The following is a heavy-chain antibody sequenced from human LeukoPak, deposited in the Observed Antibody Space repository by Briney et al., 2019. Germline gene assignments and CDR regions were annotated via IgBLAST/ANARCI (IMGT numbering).Heavy chain of an antibody. Sequence: SETLSLTCTVSGGSISSYYWSWIRQPPGNGLERIGYIYYSGSTNYNPSLKSRVTTSVDTSKNQFSLKLSSVTAADTAVYYCARHTGVAGYYYYGMDVWGQGTTVTVSS. CDR2: IYYSGST. V-gene: IGHV4-59*08. CDR3: ARHTGVAGYYYYGMDV. D-gene: IGHD6-19*01. J-gene: IGHJ6*02. CDR1: GGSISSYY.